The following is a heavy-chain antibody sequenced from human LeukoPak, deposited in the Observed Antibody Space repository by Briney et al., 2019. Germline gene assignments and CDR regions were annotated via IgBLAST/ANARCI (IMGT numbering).Heavy chain of an antibody. D-gene: IGHD6-13*01. V-gene: IGHV1-2*06. CDR2: INPYSGDT. J-gene: IGHJ4*02. CDR3: ARDQGSLTRSWYTGY. Sequence: ASVKVSCKASGYAFTGYHIQWVREAPGQGLEWMERINPYSGDTNFAQKFQGRVTMTRDTSITTAYMDLSSLTPDDTAVYFCARDQGSLTRSWYTGYWGQGTQVTVSS. CDR1: GYAFTGYH.